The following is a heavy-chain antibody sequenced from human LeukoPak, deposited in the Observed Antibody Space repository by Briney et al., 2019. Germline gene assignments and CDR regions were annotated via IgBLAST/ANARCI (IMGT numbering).Heavy chain of an antibody. D-gene: IGHD3-22*01. J-gene: IGHJ4*02. V-gene: IGHV3-30*02. Sequence: PGGSLRLSCAASGFTFSSYGMHWVRQAPGKGLEWVAFIRYDGSNKYYADSVTGRFTISRDNSKNTLYLQMNSLRAEDTAVYYCANPQSTYDSSGYPFEYWGQGTLVTVSS. CDR3: ANPQSTYDSSGYPFEY. CDR1: GFTFSSYG. CDR2: IRYDGSNK.